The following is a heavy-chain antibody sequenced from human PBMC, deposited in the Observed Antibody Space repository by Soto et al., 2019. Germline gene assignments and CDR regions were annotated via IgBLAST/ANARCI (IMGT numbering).Heavy chain of an antibody. D-gene: IGHD6-19*01. J-gene: IGHJ3*02. CDR3: APIAVALEDI. Sequence: QVQLVESGGGVVQPGRSLRLSCAASGFTFSSYAMHWVRQAPGKGLEWVAVISYDGSNKYYADSVKGRFTISRDNSKNTLYLQMNSLRAEDTAVYYCAPIAVALEDIWGQGTMVTVSS. CDR2: ISYDGSNK. V-gene: IGHV3-30-3*01. CDR1: GFTFSSYA.